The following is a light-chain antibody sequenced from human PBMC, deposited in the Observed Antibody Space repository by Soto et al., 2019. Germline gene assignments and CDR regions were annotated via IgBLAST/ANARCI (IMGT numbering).Light chain of an antibody. CDR2: DAS. CDR1: QSISSY. CDR3: QQRSNWL. V-gene: IGKV3-11*01. J-gene: IGKJ3*01. Sequence: EIVLTQSPATLSLSPGERATLSCRASQSISSYLAWYQQKPGQAPRLLIYDASNRATGIPARFSGSGSGTDFTLTISSLEPEDFAVYYCQQRSNWLFXPGTKADIK.